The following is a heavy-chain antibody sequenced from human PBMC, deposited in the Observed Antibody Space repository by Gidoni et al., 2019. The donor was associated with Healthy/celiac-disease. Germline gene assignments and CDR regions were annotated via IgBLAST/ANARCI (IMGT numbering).Heavy chain of an antibody. CDR3: AREEYSGSYGY. Sequence: QVQLQESGPGLVKPSQTLSLTCTVSGGSISSGSYYWSWIRQPAGKGLEWIGRIYTSGSTNYNPSLKSRVTISVDTSKNQFSLKLSSVTAADTAVYYCAREEYSGSYGYWGQGTLVTVSS. V-gene: IGHV4-61*02. J-gene: IGHJ4*02. CDR2: IYTSGST. D-gene: IGHD1-26*01. CDR1: GGSISSGSYY.